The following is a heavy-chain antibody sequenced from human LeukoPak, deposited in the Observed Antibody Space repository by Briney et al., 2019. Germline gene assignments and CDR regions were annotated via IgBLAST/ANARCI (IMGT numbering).Heavy chain of an antibody. J-gene: IGHJ3*02. D-gene: IGHD6-13*01. CDR3: ARMPGIAAAGSLDDAFDI. Sequence: ASVKVSCKASGYTFTSYDLNWVRQAPGQGLEWMGWMNPNSGDTGYAQKFQGRVTMTRDTSISTAYMELSRLRSDDTAVYYCARMPGIAAAGSLDDAFDIWSQGTMVTVSS. CDR2: MNPNSGDT. V-gene: IGHV1-8*01. CDR1: GYTFTSYD.